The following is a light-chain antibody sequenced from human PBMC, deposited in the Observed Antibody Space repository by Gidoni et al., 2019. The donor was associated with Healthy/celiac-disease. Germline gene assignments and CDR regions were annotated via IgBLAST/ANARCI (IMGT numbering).Light chain of an antibody. CDR3: QQSYSTCT. CDR2: AAS. Sequence: DIQMTQSPSSLSASVGDRVTITCRASQSISSYLNWYQQKPGKAPKLLIYAASSLQSGVPSRFSGSGSGTDFTLTISSLQPEDFATYYCQQSYSTCTFGLGTRLEIK. V-gene: IGKV1-39*01. J-gene: IGKJ5*01. CDR1: QSISSY.